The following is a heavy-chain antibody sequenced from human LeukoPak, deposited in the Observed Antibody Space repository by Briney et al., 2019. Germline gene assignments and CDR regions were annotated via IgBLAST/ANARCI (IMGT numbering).Heavy chain of an antibody. CDR2: ISDSGGST. D-gene: IGHD6-19*01. V-gene: IGHV3-23*01. CDR3: AKVAGAVAGVP. Sequence: GGSLRLSCAVSGITLSNYGMSWVRQAPGKGLEWVAGISDSGGSTNYADSVKGRFTISRDNSKNTLYLQMNSLRAEDTAVYYCAKVAGAVAGVPWGQGTLVTVSS. J-gene: IGHJ5*02. CDR1: GITLSNYG.